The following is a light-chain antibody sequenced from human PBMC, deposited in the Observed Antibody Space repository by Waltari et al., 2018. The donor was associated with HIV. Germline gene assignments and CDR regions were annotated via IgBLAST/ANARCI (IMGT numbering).Light chain of an antibody. CDR1: QAISTY. Sequence: DIQLTQSPSSLSASLGDRVVLTCRASQAISTYLKWYQRKAGKAPVLLVYSASTLQSGAPSRFRGSGSGRDFTLSISGLQPEDFATYFCQQSYESPFNFGPGTK. J-gene: IGKJ3*01. CDR2: SAS. CDR3: QQSYESPFN. V-gene: IGKV1-39*01.